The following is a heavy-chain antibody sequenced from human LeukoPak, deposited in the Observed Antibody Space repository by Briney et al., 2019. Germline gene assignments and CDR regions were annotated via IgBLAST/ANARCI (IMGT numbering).Heavy chain of an antibody. Sequence: GGSLRLSCAASGFTFNTYAMSWVRQAPGKGLEWVSSISGSFTSTYYADSVKGRFTISRDNSENTLYLQMNSLRAGDTAIYYCAKGGTVIARLIASDWGQGTLVTVSS. CDR2: ISGSFTST. V-gene: IGHV3-23*01. D-gene: IGHD6-6*01. CDR3: AKGGTVIARLIASD. CDR1: GFTFNTYA. J-gene: IGHJ4*02.